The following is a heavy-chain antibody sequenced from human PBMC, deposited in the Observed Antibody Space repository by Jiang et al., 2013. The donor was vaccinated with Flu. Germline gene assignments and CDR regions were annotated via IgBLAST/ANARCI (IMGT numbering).Heavy chain of an antibody. D-gene: IGHD2-21*02. CDR1: GGSISSGDYS. V-gene: IGHV4-30-2*01. Sequence: GPVKPSQTLSLTCAVSGGSISSGDYSWSWIRQPPGKGLEWIGYIYYSGTTYYNPSLKSRVTISVDRSKNQFSLKVNSVTAADTAVYYCTRTKVVTAAGGGWFDPWGQGALVTVSS. J-gene: IGHJ5*02. CDR3: TRTKVVTAAGGGWFDP. CDR2: IYYSGTT.